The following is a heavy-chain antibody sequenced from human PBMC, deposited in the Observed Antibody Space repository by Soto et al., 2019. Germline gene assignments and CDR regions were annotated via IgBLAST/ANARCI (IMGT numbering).Heavy chain of an antibody. J-gene: IGHJ4*02. CDR1: GFSLNTRGVG. V-gene: IGHV2-5*02. CDR2: IYWDADE. D-gene: IGHD3-3*01. Sequence: QITLKESGPTLVKPTQTLTLTCTFSGFSLNTRGVGVGWIRQPPGKALEWLALIYWDADERYSPSLKSRLNISKDTSKHQVVLRMTNMDPADPDTYYCAHRRGPPGDFWSGFDLGGNFFDYWGQGTLVTVSS. CDR3: AHRRGPPGDFWSGFDLGGNFFDY.